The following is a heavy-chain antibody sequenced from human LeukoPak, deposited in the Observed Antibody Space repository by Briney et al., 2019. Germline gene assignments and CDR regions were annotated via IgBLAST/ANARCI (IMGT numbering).Heavy chain of an antibody. D-gene: IGHD6-13*01. J-gene: IGHJ4*02. CDR2: ITSDGSNT. CDR3: ARDSEAVAGDFDY. Sequence: GGSLRLSCAASGFTFSNYWMHWVRQAPGKGLVWVSRITSDGSNTMYADSVKGRFTISRDDVKNTLYLQMNSLRVKDTAVYYCARDSEAVAGDFDYWGQGTLVTASP. CDR1: GFTFSNYW. V-gene: IGHV3-74*03.